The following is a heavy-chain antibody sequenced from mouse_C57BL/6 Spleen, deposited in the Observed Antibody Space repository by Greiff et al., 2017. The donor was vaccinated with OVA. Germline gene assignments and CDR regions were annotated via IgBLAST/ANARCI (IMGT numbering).Heavy chain of an antibody. CDR2: ISAGGSYT. V-gene: IGHV5-4*01. CDR1: GFTFSSYA. Sequence: EVMLVESGGGLVKPGGSLKLSCAASGFTFSSYAMSWVRQTPEQRLEWVATISAGGSYTYYPDNVKGRFTISRDNAKNNLYLQMSHLKSEDTAMYYCARDVYSNYAMDYWGQGTSVTVSA. CDR3: ARDVYSNYAMDY. J-gene: IGHJ4*01. D-gene: IGHD2-5*01.